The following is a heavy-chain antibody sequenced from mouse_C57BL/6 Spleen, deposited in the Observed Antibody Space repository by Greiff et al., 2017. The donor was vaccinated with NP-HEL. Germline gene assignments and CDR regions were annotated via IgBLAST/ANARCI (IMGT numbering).Heavy chain of an antibody. Sequence: EVQLQESGPGLVKPSQSLSLTCSVTGYSITSGYYWNWIRQFPGNKLEWMGYISYDGSNNYNPSLKNRISITRDTSKNQFFLKLNSVTTEDTATYYCARDDGSSPDYWGQGTTLTVSS. CDR1: GYSITSGYY. V-gene: IGHV3-6*01. D-gene: IGHD1-1*01. J-gene: IGHJ2*01. CDR3: ARDDGSSPDY. CDR2: ISYDGSN.